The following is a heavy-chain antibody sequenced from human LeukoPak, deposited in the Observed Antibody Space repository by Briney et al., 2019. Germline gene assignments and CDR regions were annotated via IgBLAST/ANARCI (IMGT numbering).Heavy chain of an antibody. Sequence: PGGSLRLSCAASGFTFSSYGMHWVRQAPGKGLEWVAFIRYDGSNKYYADSVRGRFTISKDNSKNTLYLQMNSLRAEDTAVYYCAKPLYCSSTSCYTGAFDYWGQGTLVTVSS. CDR1: GFTFSSYG. CDR3: AKPLYCSSTSCYTGAFDY. J-gene: IGHJ4*02. V-gene: IGHV3-30*02. D-gene: IGHD2-2*02. CDR2: IRYDGSNK.